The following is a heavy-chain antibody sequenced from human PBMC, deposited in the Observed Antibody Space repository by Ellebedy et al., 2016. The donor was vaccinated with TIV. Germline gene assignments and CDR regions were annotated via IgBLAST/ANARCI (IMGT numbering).Heavy chain of an antibody. J-gene: IGHJ4*02. V-gene: IGHV1-69*06. CDR1: GGTFSSYA. D-gene: IGHD3-22*01. CDR3: ARGDYYDSSGPFDY. CDR2: IIPIFGTA. Sequence: SVKVSXKASGGTFSSYAISWVRQAPGQGLEWMGGIIPIFGTANYAQKFQGRVTITADKSTSTAYMELSSLRSEDTAVYYCARGDYYDSSGPFDYWGQGTLVTVSS.